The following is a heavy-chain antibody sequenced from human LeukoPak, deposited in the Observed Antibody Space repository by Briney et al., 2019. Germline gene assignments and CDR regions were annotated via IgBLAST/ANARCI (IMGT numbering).Heavy chain of an antibody. CDR2: IIPIFGTA. Sequence: GASVKVSCKASGGTFSSYAISWVRQAPGQGLEWMGGIIPIFGTANYAQKFQGRVTITADKSTSTAYMELSSLRSEDTAVYYCARDRDGDGYNFDYWGQGTLVTVSS. CDR1: GGTFSSYA. J-gene: IGHJ4*02. CDR3: ARDRDGDGYNFDY. D-gene: IGHD5-24*01. V-gene: IGHV1-69*06.